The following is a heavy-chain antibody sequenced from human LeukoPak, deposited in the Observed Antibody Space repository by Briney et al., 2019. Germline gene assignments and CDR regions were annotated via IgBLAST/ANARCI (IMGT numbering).Heavy chain of an antibody. CDR1: GYTFTSYG. CDR3: ARRKDKRRYDFWSGYYEDWFDP. J-gene: IGHJ5*02. V-gene: IGHV1-18*01. D-gene: IGHD3-3*01. CDR2: ISAYNGNT. Sequence: GASVKVSCKASGYTFTSYGISWVRQAPGQGLEWMGWISAYNGNTNYAQKLQGRVTMTTDTSTSTAYMELRSLRSDDTAVYYCARRKDKRRYDFWSGYYEDWFDPWGQGTLVTVSS.